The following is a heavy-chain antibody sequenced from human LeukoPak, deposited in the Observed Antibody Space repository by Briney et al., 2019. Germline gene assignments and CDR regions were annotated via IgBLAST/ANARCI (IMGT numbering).Heavy chain of an antibody. J-gene: IGHJ4*02. CDR2: IYYRGST. V-gene: IGHV4-39*07. Sequence: PSETLSLTCTVSGGSISSSSYYWGWIRQPPGKGLEWIGSIYYRGSTYYNPSLKSRVTISVDTSKNQFSLKLSSVTAADTAVYYCARVTPGYFDYWGQGTLVTVSS. CDR3: ARVTPGYFDY. D-gene: IGHD1-14*01. CDR1: GGSISSSSYY.